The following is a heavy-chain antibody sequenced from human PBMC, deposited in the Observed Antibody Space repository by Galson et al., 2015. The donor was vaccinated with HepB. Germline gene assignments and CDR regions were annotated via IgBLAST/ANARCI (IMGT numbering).Heavy chain of an antibody. CDR1: GFTFSSYW. Sequence: SLRLSCAASGFTFSSYWMSWVRQAPGKGLEWVANIKQDGSEKYYVDSVKGRFTISRDNAKNSLYLQMNSLRAEDTAVYYCASVCSSTSCYTDYWGQGTLVTVSS. CDR3: ASVCSSTSCYTDY. J-gene: IGHJ4*02. D-gene: IGHD2-2*02. V-gene: IGHV3-7*03. CDR2: IKQDGSEK.